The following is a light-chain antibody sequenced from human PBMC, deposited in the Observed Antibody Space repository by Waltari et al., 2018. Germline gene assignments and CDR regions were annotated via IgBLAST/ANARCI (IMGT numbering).Light chain of an antibody. CDR1: QSVKSNE. J-gene: IGKJ4*01. V-gene: IGKV3-20*01. CDR3: QQYGTPLT. Sequence: EIVLTQSPGTLSLSPGDRATLSCRASQSVKSNELAWYQQKPGQAPRLLIYDTSTSATGIPDRFSGSGSGTDFILTISRLEAEDFVLYYCQQYGTPLTCGGGTKVEIK. CDR2: DTS.